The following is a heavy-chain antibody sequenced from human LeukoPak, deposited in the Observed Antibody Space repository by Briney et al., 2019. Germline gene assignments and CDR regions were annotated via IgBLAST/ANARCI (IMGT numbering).Heavy chain of an antibody. J-gene: IGHJ6*03. CDR2: ISGSGGST. D-gene: IGHD1-14*01. CDR3: AKGPPRRFGFEVGYYMDV. V-gene: IGHV3-23*01. CDR1: GFTFSSYA. Sequence: GGSLRLSCAASGFTFSSYAMSWVRQAPGKGREWVSAISGSGGSTYYADSVKGRFTISRDNSKNTLYLQMNSLRAEDTAVYYCAKGPPRRFGFEVGYYMDVWGKGTTVTVSS.